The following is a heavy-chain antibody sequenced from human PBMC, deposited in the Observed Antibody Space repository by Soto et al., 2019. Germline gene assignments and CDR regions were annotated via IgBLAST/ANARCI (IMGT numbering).Heavy chain of an antibody. CDR2: IYYRGNA. CDR3: ARLEGLATISYYFDF. D-gene: IGHD3-9*01. V-gene: IGHV4-39*01. Sequence: PSETLSLTCSVSDDSINSGKYYWGWIRQPPGKGLEWIGSIYYRGNAYYNPSLQTRVTVSLDKSKSQFSLKLNSVTAADSAVYFCARLEGLATISYYFDFWGPGALVTVSS. CDR1: DDSINSGKYY. J-gene: IGHJ4*02.